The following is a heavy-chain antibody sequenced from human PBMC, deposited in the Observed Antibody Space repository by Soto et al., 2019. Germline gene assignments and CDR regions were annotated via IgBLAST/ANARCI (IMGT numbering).Heavy chain of an antibody. V-gene: IGHV4-59*01. D-gene: IGHD2-2*02. CDR3: ARVCSSTSCYRDDAFDI. Sequence: SETLSLTCTVSGGSISSYYWSWIRQPPGKGLEWIGYIYYSGSTNYNPSLKSRVTISVDTSKNQFSLKLSSVTAADTAVYYCARVCSSTSCYRDDAFDIWGQGTMVTVSS. J-gene: IGHJ3*02. CDR1: GGSISSYY. CDR2: IYYSGST.